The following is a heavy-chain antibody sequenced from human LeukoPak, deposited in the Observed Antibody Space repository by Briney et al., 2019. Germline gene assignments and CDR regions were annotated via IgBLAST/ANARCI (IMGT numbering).Heavy chain of an antibody. CDR1: GFTFSIYA. V-gene: IGHV3-23*01. Sequence: PGGSLRLSCAASGFTFSIYAMSWGPQSPGKGREWVSGISGSLSHTLDDASVRGRFIISRDNTRNTLYLHMNSLRAEDTALYYCAKECDYSNAAPEWGFDSWGQGTLVTVSS. J-gene: IGHJ4*02. CDR2: ISGSLSHT. D-gene: IGHD3-3*01. CDR3: AKECDYSNAAPEWGFDS.